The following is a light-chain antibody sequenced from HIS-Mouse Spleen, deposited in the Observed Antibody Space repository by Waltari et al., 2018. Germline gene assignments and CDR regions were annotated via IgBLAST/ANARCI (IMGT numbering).Light chain of an antibody. CDR1: KLGDKY. Sequence: SYELTQPPSVSVSPGPTASITCSVEKLGDKYACWYQQKPGQSPVLVIYQDSKRPSGIPERFSGSNSGNTATLTISGTQAMDEADYYCQAWDSSTVVFGGGTKLTVL. CDR3: QAWDSSTVV. V-gene: IGLV3-1*01. J-gene: IGLJ2*01. CDR2: QDS.